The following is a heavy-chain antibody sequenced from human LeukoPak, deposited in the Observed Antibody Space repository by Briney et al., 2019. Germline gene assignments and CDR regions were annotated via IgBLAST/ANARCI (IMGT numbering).Heavy chain of an antibody. J-gene: IGHJ4*02. V-gene: IGHV5-51*01. CDR2: TYPGDSDT. Sequence: GESLKISCKASGYSFVNYWIGWVRQMPGKGLEWMGITYPGDSDTRYSPSLQGQVTISVDTSIGTAYLQWSSLKASDTAIYYCARQNDFRLDYWGQGTLVTVSS. CDR3: ARQNDFRLDY. D-gene: IGHD3-3*01. CDR1: GYSFVNYW.